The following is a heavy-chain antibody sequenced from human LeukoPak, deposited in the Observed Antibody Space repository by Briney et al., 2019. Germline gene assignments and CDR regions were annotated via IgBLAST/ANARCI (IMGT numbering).Heavy chain of an antibody. Sequence: GGSLRLSCAASGFMFNSYWMMWVRQAPGKGLEWVANIKQDGSEKYYVDSVKGRFTISRDDAKNSLYLQMSSLRVEDTAVYYCGTRAYWGQGTLVTVSS. CDR1: GFMFNSYW. J-gene: IGHJ4*02. CDR3: GTRAY. V-gene: IGHV3-7*01. CDR2: IKQDGSEK.